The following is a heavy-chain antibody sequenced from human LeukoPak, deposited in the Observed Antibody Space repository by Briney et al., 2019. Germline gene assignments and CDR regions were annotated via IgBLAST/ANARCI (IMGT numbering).Heavy chain of an antibody. CDR2: ISYDGSNK. V-gene: IGHV3-30*03. CDR1: GFTFSSYG. CDR3: ARDYGMDV. Sequence: PGRSLRLSCAASGFTFSSYGMHWVRQAPGKGLEWVAVISYDGSNKYYADSVKGRFTISRDNSKNTRYLQMNSLRAEDTAVYYCARDYGMDVWGQGTTVTVSS. J-gene: IGHJ6*02.